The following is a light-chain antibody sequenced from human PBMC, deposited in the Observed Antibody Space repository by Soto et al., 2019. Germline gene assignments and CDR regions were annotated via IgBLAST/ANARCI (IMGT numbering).Light chain of an antibody. J-gene: IGLJ1*01. CDR1: NSDVGGSNF. Sequence: QSALTQPASVSDAPGQSITISFTGTNSDVGGSNFVSWYQQHPGKPPKLIIYDVANRPSGVSNRFSGSKSGSTASLIISRLQTEDEADYYCVSYTSSTTYVFGTGTKVTVL. CDR3: VSYTSSTTYV. CDR2: DVA. V-gene: IGLV2-14*03.